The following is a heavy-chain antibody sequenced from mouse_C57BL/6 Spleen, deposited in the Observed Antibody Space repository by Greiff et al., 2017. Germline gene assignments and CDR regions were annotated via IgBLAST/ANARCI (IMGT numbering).Heavy chain of an antibody. CDR2: IYPRSGNT. Sequence: QVQLQQSGAELARPGASVKLSCKASGYTFTSYGISWVKQRTGQGLEWIGEIYPRSGNTYYNEKFKGKATLTADKSSSTAYMELRSLTSEDSAVYFCASPVTTVPRGGFTYWAKGLWSLSLQ. CDR1: GYTFTSYG. CDR3: ASPVTTVPRGGFTY. D-gene: IGHD1-1*01. J-gene: IGHJ3*01. V-gene: IGHV1-81*01.